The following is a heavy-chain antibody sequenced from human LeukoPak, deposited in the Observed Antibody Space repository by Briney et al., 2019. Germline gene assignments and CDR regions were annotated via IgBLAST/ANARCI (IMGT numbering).Heavy chain of an antibody. CDR1: GYTFSSYW. CDR3: ARLRSRQLPFDY. D-gene: IGHD2-2*01. J-gene: IGHJ4*02. V-gene: IGHV5-51*01. Sequence: PGESLKISCEGSGYTFSSYWIAWVRQMPGKGLEYMGIIYPGDLDTRYSPSFQGQVTISVDKSISTAYLQWNSLKASDTAMYYCARLRSRQLPFDYWGQGTLVTVSS. CDR2: IYPGDLDT.